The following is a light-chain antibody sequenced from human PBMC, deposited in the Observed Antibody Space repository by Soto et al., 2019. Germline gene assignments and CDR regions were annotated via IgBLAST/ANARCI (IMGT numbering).Light chain of an antibody. J-gene: IGKJ5*01. CDR2: AAS. CDR1: QSVSSNF. Sequence: EIVLTQSPGTLSLSPGERATLSCRASQSVSSNFLAWYQQKSGQPPRLLIYAASSRATGIPGRFSGSGSGTGFTLTISRLEPEDFAVYYCQQYGSSPITFGQGTRLEIK. V-gene: IGKV3-20*01. CDR3: QQYGSSPIT.